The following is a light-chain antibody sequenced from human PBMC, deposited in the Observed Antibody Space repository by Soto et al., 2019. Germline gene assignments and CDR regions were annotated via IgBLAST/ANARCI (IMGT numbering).Light chain of an antibody. CDR1: QGVTTN. CDR2: DVS. V-gene: IGKV3-15*01. CDR3: QQYNNWPFS. Sequence: EIRMTQSPGTLSVSPGERATLSCRAAQGVTTNFAWYQQKSGQSPRLLIYDVSNRATGVPARFSGSGSEIDFTLTISGLRSEDSAVYFCQQYNNWPFSFGQGTRLEIK. J-gene: IGKJ5*01.